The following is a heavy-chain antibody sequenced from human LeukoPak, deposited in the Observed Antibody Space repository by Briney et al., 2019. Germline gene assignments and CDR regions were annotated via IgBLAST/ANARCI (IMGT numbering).Heavy chain of an antibody. V-gene: IGHV1-69*05. Sequence: GASVKVSCKASGGTFISYAISWGRQAPGQGLEWMGRISSIFGTANYAQKFQGRVTITTDESKRTAYMELSSLRSEDTAVYYCARGSGSSALFDYWGQGTLVTVSS. CDR2: ISSIFGTA. CDR1: GGTFISYA. J-gene: IGHJ4*02. CDR3: ARGSGSSALFDY. D-gene: IGHD1-26*01.